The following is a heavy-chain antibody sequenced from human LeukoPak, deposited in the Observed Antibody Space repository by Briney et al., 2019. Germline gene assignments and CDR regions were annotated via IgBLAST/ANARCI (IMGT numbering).Heavy chain of an antibody. V-gene: IGHV1-46*01. Sequence: ASVKVSCKASGYTFTSYGISWVRQAPGQGLEWMGIINPSGGSTSYAQKFQGRVTMTRDTSTSTVYMELSSLRSEDTAVYYCARGGFPPFDYWGQGTLVTVSS. J-gene: IGHJ4*02. CDR3: ARGGFPPFDY. CDR2: INPSGGST. CDR1: GYTFTSYG. D-gene: IGHD3-22*01.